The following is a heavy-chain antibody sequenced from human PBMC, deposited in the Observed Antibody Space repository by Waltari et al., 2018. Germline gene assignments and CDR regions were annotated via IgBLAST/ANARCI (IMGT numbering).Heavy chain of an antibody. J-gene: IGHJ3*02. CDR2: IIPILGIA. CDR1: GGTFSSYI. Sequence: QVQLVQSGAEVKKPGSSVKVSCKASGGTFSSYIIRWVRQAPGQGLGWMGRIIPILGIANYAQKFQGKVTITADKSTSTAYMELSSLRSEDTAVYYCACVEGRDAFDIWGQGTMVTVSS. CDR3: ACVEGRDAFDI. V-gene: IGHV1-69*02.